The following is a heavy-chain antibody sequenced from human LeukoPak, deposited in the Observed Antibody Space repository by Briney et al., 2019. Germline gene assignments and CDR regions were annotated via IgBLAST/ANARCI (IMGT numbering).Heavy chain of an antibody. V-gene: IGHV3-72*01. CDR3: TVPPFGSSSKDS. J-gene: IGHJ5*01. D-gene: IGHD6-6*01. CDR2: IRNKVNSYTT. Sequence: GGSLRLSCAASGFIFRDHYMDWARQAPGKGLEWVGRIRNKVNSYTTDYAASVKGRFTISRDDSKNSLHLQMNSLKTEDTAVYYCTVPPFGSSSKDSWGQGTLVTVSS. CDR1: GFIFRDHY.